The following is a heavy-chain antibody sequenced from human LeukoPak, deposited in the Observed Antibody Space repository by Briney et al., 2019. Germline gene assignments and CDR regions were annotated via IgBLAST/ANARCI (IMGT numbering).Heavy chain of an antibody. CDR1: GGSISSSNW. D-gene: IGHD6-13*01. CDR3: ATEEIPVSSSWHYMDV. V-gene: IGHV4-4*02. Sequence: PSGTLSLTCAVSGGSISSSNWWSWVRQPPGKGLEWIGEINHSGSTNYNPSLKSRVTISVDTSKNQFSLKLSSVTAADTAVYYCATEEIPVSSSWHYMDVWGKGTTVTVSS. J-gene: IGHJ6*03. CDR2: INHSGST.